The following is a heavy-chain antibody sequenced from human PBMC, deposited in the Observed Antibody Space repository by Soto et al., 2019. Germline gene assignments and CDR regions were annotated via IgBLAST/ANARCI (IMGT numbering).Heavy chain of an antibody. J-gene: IGHJ3*02. D-gene: IGHD3-3*01. V-gene: IGHV3-21*01. CDR1: GFTFSSYS. Sequence: GGSLRLSCAASGFTFSSYSMNWVRQAPGKGLEWVSSISSSSSYIYYADSVKGRFTISRDNAKNSLYLQMNSLRAEDTAVYYCARDRIPNYDFWSADAFDIWGQGTMVTVSS. CDR3: ARDRIPNYDFWSADAFDI. CDR2: ISSSSSYI.